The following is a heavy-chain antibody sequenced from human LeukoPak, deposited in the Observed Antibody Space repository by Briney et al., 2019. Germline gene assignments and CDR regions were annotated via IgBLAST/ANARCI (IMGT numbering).Heavy chain of an antibody. CDR1: GGSFSTYF. D-gene: IGHD6-13*01. CDR3: ARRNPAATGHEVDS. Sequence: PSETLSLTCSVSGGSFSTYFWTWIRQPPGKGLEGIGYVYFTGSGGGTTYYNPSLESRVTISVDASKSQFSLTLTSVTAADTAVYYCARRNPAATGHEVDSWGQGTLVTVSS. V-gene: IGHV4-59*08. CDR2: VYFTGSGGGTT. J-gene: IGHJ4*02.